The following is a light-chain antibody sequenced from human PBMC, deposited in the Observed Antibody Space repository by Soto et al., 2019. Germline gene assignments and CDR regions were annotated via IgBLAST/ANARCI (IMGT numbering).Light chain of an antibody. CDR2: AAS. Sequence: ISMTQSPPTLSVSPGGRVTLSCEASETISADLAWYHHRPGQAPRLLIYAASTKAPGVQARFSGSGSGTEFTLAIANLQPEDFRLYYCQHYHNFPRTFGQGTKLEIK. V-gene: IGKV3-15*01. CDR3: QHYHNFPRT. CDR1: ETISAD. J-gene: IGKJ2*01.